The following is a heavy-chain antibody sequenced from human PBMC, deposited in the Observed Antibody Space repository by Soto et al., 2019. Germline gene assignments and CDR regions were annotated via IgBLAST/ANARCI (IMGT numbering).Heavy chain of an antibody. CDR2: ISSSSSYI. J-gene: IGHJ6*02. D-gene: IGHD3-3*01. Sequence: GGSLRLSCAASGFTFSSYSMNWVRQAPGKGLEWVSSISSSSSYIYYADSVKGRFTISRDNAKNSLYLQMNSLRAEDTAVYYCAREVYDFWSGYNQYYYYYGMDVWGQGTKVTVTS. CDR1: GFTFSSYS. CDR3: AREVYDFWSGYNQYYYYYGMDV. V-gene: IGHV3-21*01.